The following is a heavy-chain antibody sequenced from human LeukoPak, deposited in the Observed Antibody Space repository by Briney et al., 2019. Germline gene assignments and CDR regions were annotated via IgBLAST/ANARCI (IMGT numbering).Heavy chain of an antibody. Sequence: PGGSLRLSCAASGFTFSTYTMYWVRHPPGKRLEWVSIIGSSGGGIHYADSVRGRFTISRDNAKNSLYLQMNSLRAEDTAVFYCARGFSSQSPFDYWGQGTLVTVSS. J-gene: IGHJ4*02. V-gene: IGHV3-21*06. D-gene: IGHD2/OR15-2a*01. CDR3: ARGFSSQSPFDY. CDR2: IGSSGGGI. CDR1: GFTFSTYT.